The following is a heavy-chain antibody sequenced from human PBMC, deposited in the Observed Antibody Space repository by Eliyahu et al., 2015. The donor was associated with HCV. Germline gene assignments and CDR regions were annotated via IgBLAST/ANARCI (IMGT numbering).Heavy chain of an antibody. CDR1: GFNFSSYA. Sequence: EEQLLESGGGLVQPGGSLRLSCAASGFNFSSYAMTWVRQTPGKGLEWVSAISGSGGSTYYAESVKGRFTLSRDHSKNTVYLQMNSLRAEDTAVYFCARSRYRNYVSGVNWFDPWGQGTLVTVSS. CDR3: ARSRYRNYVSGVNWFDP. V-gene: IGHV3-23*01. J-gene: IGHJ5*02. D-gene: IGHD6-25*01. CDR2: ISGSGGST.